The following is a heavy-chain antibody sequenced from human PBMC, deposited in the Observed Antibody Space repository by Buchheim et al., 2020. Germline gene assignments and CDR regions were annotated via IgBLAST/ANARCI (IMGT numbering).Heavy chain of an antibody. J-gene: IGHJ4*02. D-gene: IGHD2-15*01. V-gene: IGHV3-7*04. CDR3: AKEHCSGGSCYVGLDY. Sequence: EVQLLESGGGLVQPGGSLRLSCATSGFTFSSYWMTWVRRAPGRGLEWVANIKPDGSEMYYVDSVKGRFIISRDNPENSLYLQMNSLRAEDTAVYYCAKEHCSGGSCYVGLDYWGQGTL. CDR1: GFTFSSYW. CDR2: IKPDGSEM.